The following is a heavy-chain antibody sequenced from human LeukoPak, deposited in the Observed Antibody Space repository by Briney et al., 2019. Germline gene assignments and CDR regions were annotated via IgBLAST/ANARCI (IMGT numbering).Heavy chain of an antibody. CDR3: ARAVLRYFDWSPYNWFDP. V-gene: IGHV1-3*01. J-gene: IGHJ5*02. CDR1: GYTLTSYA. D-gene: IGHD3-9*01. Sequence: ASVKVSCKASGYTLTSYAMHWVRQAPGQRLEWMGWINAGNGNTKYSQKFQGRVTITRDTSASTAYMELSSLRSEDTAVYYCARAVLRYFDWSPYNWFDPWGQGTLVTVSS. CDR2: INAGNGNT.